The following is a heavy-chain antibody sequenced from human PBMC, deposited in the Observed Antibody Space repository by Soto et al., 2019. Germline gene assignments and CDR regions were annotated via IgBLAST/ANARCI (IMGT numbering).Heavy chain of an antibody. Sequence: EVQLLESGGGLVQPGGSLRLSCAASGFTFSSYALNWVRQAPGKGLEWVSDISGSGDNTYYADSVKGRFTISRDNAKNSPYLQMNSLRVEDTAVYYWAKELGTDDLCSAYYTYYYMDVWGKGTTVTVSS. CDR3: AKELGTDDLCSAYYTYYYMDV. CDR1: GFTFSSYA. V-gene: IGHV3-23*01. CDR2: ISGSGDNT. D-gene: IGHD3-3*01. J-gene: IGHJ6*03.